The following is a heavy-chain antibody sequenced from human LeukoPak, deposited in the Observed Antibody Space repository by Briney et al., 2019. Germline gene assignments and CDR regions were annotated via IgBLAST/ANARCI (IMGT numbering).Heavy chain of an antibody. CDR1: GFTFYSYG. J-gene: IGHJ4*02. V-gene: IGHV3-23*01. D-gene: IGHD3-10*01. CDR3: ANLYGSGSYYKGVY. Sequence: PGGSLRLSCAASGFTFYSYGMTWVRQVPGKGLEWVASISGSGAGTYYAESVKGRFTISRDNSKNTLYLQMNGLRADDTAIYFCANLYGSGSYYKGVYWGQGTLVTVSS. CDR2: ISGSGAGT.